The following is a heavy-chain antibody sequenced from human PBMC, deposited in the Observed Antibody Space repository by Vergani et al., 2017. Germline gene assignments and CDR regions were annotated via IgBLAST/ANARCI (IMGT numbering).Heavy chain of an antibody. D-gene: IGHD3-10*01. CDR2: INPSVGST. CDR3: ARANYGESELDY. J-gene: IGHJ4*02. V-gene: IGHV1-46*03. Sequence: QVQLVQSGAEVKKPGASVKVSCKASGYTFTSYYMHWVRQAPGQGLEWMGIINPSVGSTSYTQKFQGRVTMTRDTSTRTVYMELSRLRSEDTAVYYCARANYGESELDYWGQGTLVTVSS. CDR1: GYTFTSYY.